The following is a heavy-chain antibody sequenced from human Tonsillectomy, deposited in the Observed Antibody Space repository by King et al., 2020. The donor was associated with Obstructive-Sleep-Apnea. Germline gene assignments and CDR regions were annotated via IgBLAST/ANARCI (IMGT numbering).Heavy chain of an antibody. V-gene: IGHV4-31*03. CDR3: ARDRRGKGGIAAAGYYFDY. D-gene: IGHD6-13*01. Sequence: QLQESGPGLVKPSQTLSLTCTVSGGSISSGGYYWSWIRQHPGKGLEWIGYIYYSGSTYYNPSLKSRVTISVDTSKNQFSLKLSSVTAADTAGYYCARDRRGKGGIAAAGYYFDYWGQGTLVTVSS. CDR1: GGSISSGGYY. CDR2: IYYSGST. J-gene: IGHJ4*02.